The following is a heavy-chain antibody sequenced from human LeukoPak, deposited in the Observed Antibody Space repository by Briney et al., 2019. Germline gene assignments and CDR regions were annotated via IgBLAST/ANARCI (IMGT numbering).Heavy chain of an antibody. D-gene: IGHD3-3*01. CDR3: ARASANY. CDR2: IKQDGSEN. Sequence: PGGSLRLSCAASGFTLSDFRMSWVRQAPGKGLEWVAIIKQDGSENYYLDSVKGRFTISRDNTKNSLYLQMNSLRAEDTAVYYCARASANYWGQGTLVTVSS. J-gene: IGHJ4*02. V-gene: IGHV3-7*01. CDR1: GFTLSDFR.